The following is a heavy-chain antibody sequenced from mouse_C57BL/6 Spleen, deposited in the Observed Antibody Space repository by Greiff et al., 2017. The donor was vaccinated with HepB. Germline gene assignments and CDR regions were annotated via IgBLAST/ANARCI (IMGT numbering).Heavy chain of an antibody. CDR1: GYTFTDYY. V-gene: IGHV1-26*01. Sequence: EVQLQQSGPELVKPGASVKISCKASGYTFTDYYMNWVKQSHGKSLEWIGDINPNNGGTSYNQKFKGKATLTVDKSSSTAYMELRSLTSEDSAVYYCARDGAMDYWGQGTSVTVSS. D-gene: IGHD2-3*01. CDR2: INPNNGGT. J-gene: IGHJ4*01. CDR3: ARDGAMDY.